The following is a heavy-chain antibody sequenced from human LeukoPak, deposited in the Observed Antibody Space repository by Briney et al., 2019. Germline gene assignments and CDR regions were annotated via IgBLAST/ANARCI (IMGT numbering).Heavy chain of an antibody. CDR3: ARALSSRGWYYFDY. CDR1: GFTVSDNY. CDR2: IYSGGST. V-gene: IGHV3-53*01. Sequence: GGSLRLSCAASGFTVSDNYMSWVRQAPGKGLEWASVIYSGGSTYYADSVKGRFTISRDNSKSTLYLQMNSLRAEDTAVYYCARALSSRGWYYFDYWGQGTLVTVSS. J-gene: IGHJ4*02. D-gene: IGHD6-13*01.